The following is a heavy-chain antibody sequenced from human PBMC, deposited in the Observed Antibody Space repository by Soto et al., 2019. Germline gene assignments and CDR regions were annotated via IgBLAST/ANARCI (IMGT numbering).Heavy chain of an antibody. J-gene: IGHJ4*02. Sequence: QVQLVQSGAEVKKPGSSVKVSCKASGGTFSSYTISWVRQAPGQGLEWMGRIIPILGIANYAQKFQGRVTITADKSTSTAYRELSSLRSEDTAVYYCASAIVGDDYGYYWGQGTLVTVSS. CDR3: ASAIVGDDYGYY. CDR1: GGTFSSYT. CDR2: IIPILGIA. V-gene: IGHV1-69*02. D-gene: IGHD4-17*01.